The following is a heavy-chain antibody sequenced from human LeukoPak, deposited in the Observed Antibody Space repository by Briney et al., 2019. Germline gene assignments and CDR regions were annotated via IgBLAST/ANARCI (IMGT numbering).Heavy chain of an antibody. CDR3: APFDWLQGFDP. CDR2: INPNSGDT. D-gene: IGHD3-9*01. Sequence: ASVKVSCRASGYTFTGYYMHWVRQTPGQGVEWMGWINPNSGDTKYAQKFQGRVTMTRDTSISTAYMELSSLRSDDTAVYYCAPFDWLQGFDPWGQGTLVTVSS. CDR1: GYTFTGYY. V-gene: IGHV1-2*02. J-gene: IGHJ5*02.